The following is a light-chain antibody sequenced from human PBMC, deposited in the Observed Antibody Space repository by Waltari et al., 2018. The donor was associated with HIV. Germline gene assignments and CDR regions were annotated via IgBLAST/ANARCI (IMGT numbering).Light chain of an antibody. J-gene: IGLJ3*02. CDR3: SSYTSSSTWV. CDR2: EAS. CDR1: RSDVGGHNN. V-gene: IGLV2-14*01. Sequence: GHSLTIPCPGTRSDVGGHNNVSWYQHHPGKAPKLVIYEASNRPSGVSNRFSGFKSANTASLTISGLQAEDEGDYYCSSYTSSSTWVFGGGTKLTVL.